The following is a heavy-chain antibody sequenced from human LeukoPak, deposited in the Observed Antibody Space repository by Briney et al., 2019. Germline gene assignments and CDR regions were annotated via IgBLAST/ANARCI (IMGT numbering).Heavy chain of an antibody. V-gene: IGHV3-11*01. Sequence: GGSLRLSCTASGFTFSDYYMSWIRQAPGKWLEWVSFISRSGSTIYYADSVKGRFTISRDNAKNSLYLQMTSLGAEDTAIYYCAKDGGPNYDSSGYYSDDAFDIWGQGTMVTVSS. CDR3: AKDGGPNYDSSGYYSDDAFDI. CDR1: GFTFSDYY. CDR2: ISRSGSTI. J-gene: IGHJ3*02. D-gene: IGHD3-22*01.